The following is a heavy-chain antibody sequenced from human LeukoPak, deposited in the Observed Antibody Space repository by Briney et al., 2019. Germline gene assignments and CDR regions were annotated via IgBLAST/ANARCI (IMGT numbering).Heavy chain of an antibody. Sequence: GGSLRLSCAASGFTFSSYPMYWVRQAPGVGLEWVAVISSDGGGKYYADSVKGRFTISRDNSKNTVYLQMNSLRAEDTAVYYCARVLGYFDYWGQGTLVTVSS. CDR1: GFTFSSYP. CDR3: ARVLGYFDY. CDR2: ISSDGGGK. D-gene: IGHD2/OR15-2a*01. V-gene: IGHV3-30*03. J-gene: IGHJ4*02.